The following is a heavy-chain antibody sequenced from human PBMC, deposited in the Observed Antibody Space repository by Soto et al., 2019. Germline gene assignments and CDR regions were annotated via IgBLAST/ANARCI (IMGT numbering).Heavy chain of an antibody. J-gene: IGHJ6*02. CDR3: AREGISLPAYYYYGMDV. Sequence: QVQLVESGGGVVQPGRSLRLSCAASGFTFSSYGMHWVRQAPGKGLEWVAVIWYDGSNKYYADSVKGRFTISRDNSKNTLYLQMNCLRAEDTAVYYCAREGISLPAYYYYGMDVWGQGTTVTVSS. CDR1: GFTFSSYG. D-gene: IGHD3-3*02. CDR2: IWYDGSNK. V-gene: IGHV3-33*01.